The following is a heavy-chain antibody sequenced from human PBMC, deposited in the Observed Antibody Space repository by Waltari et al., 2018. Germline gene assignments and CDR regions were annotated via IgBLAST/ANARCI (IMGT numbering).Heavy chain of an antibody. D-gene: IGHD2-2*02. CDR1: GFTFGSSA. CDR3: AKPDCTTTNCYTCTD. CDR2: ISYDGTTT. Sequence: QVQLVESGGGVVQPGRSLRLSCAASGFTFGSSALHWVRQAPGKGLEWVAIISYDGTTTYYADSVKGRFTLSRDNSKNTLYLQMNSLVFEDTAIYYCAKPDCTTTNCYTCTDWGQGALVTVSS. V-gene: IGHV3-30-3*02. J-gene: IGHJ4*02.